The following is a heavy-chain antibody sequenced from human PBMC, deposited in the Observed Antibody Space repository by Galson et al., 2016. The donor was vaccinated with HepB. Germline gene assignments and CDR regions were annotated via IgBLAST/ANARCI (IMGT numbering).Heavy chain of an antibody. D-gene: IGHD6-13*01. CDR3: AREAPIAAPGANDC. CDR1: GFTFNSFG. V-gene: IGHV3-33*01. CDR2: IWYDGSNK. Sequence: SLRLSCAASGFTFNSFGMHWVRQAPGKGLEWVAVIWYDGSNKYYGDSVKGRFTISRDNSKNTLYLQMNSLRAEDTAIYHCAREAPIAAPGANDCWGQGTQVTVSS. J-gene: IGHJ4*02.